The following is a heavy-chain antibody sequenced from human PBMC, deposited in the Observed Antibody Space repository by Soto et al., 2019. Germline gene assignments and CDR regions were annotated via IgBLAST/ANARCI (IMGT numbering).Heavy chain of an antibody. J-gene: IGHJ4*02. D-gene: IGHD6-6*01. Sequence: PGGSLRLSRAASGFTFRSNWMSWVRQAPGRGLEWVANIKPDGSGKYYLDSVRGRFTISRDNAENSLFLQIDSLRVEDTAVYYCARDVDVQELDYWGQGTLVTVSS. CDR2: IKPDGSGK. V-gene: IGHV3-7*01. CDR1: GFTFRSNW. CDR3: ARDVDVQELDY.